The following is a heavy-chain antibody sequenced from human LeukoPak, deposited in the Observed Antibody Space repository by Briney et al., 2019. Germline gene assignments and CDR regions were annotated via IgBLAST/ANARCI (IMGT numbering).Heavy chain of an antibody. CDR1: GYTFTSYA. CDR3: ARWDYDSSGYALYYFDY. J-gene: IGHJ4*02. Sequence: ASVKVSCKASGYTFTSYAMNWVRQAPGQGLEWMGWINTYTGNPTYAQGFTGRFVFSLHTSVSTAYLQSSSLKAEDTAVYYCARWDYDSSGYALYYFDYWGQGTLVTVSS. D-gene: IGHD3-22*01. V-gene: IGHV7-4-1*02. CDR2: INTYTGNP.